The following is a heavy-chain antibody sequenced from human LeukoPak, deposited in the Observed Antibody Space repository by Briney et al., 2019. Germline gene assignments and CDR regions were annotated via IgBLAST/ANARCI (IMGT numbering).Heavy chain of an antibody. D-gene: IGHD3-16*01. Sequence: PGGSLRLTCAVYGFSSSNNAMSWVRQAPGKGLEWVSSITSSGDDTFYAVSVKGRFTISRDNSWDTVFLQMNSLRADDTAVYYCAFDWGFDYWGQGTLVTVSS. V-gene: IGHV3-23*01. CDR1: GFSSSNNA. J-gene: IGHJ4*02. CDR2: ITSSGDDT. CDR3: AFDWGFDY.